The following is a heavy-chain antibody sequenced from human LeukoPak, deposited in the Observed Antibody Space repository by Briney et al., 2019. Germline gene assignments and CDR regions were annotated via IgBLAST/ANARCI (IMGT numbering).Heavy chain of an antibody. J-gene: IGHJ4*02. D-gene: IGHD3-16*01. V-gene: IGHV3-9*03. CDR3: AKDAGGGTGLFDF. CDR1: GFTFDDYA. CDR2: ISWNSGSI. Sequence: GGSLRLSCAASGFTFDDYAMHWVRQAPRKGLEWVSGISWNSGSIGYADSVKGRFTITRDNAKNSVYLQMNSLRDEDMALYYCAKDAGGGTGLFDFWGQGALVTVSS.